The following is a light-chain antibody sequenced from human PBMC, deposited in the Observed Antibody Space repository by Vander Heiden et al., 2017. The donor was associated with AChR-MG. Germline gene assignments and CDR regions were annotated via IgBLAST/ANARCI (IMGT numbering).Light chain of an antibody. Sequence: EIVMTQSPATLSVSPGERATLSCRASQSVSSNVAWYQQKPGQAPRLPIDGASTRAPGIPARFSGSGSGTEFTLTISSLQSEDFAVYYGQQYNNWPLYTCGQGTKLEIK. CDR3: QQYNNWPLYT. CDR1: QSVSSN. CDR2: GAS. V-gene: IGKV3-15*01. J-gene: IGKJ2*01.